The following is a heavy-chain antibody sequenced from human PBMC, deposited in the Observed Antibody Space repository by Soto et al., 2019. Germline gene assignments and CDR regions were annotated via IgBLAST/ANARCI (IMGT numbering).Heavy chain of an antibody. CDR3: ARDQKYYYDSSGYYHYYYYGMDV. CDR2: IYYSGST. J-gene: IGHJ6*02. Sequence: SETLSLTCTVSGGSVSSGSYYWSWIRQPPGKGLEWIGYIYYSGSTNYNPSLKSRVTISVDTSKNEFSLKLISVTAADTAVYYWARDQKYYYDSSGYYHYYYYGMDVWGQGTTVTVS. V-gene: IGHV4-61*01. CDR1: GGSVSSGSYY. D-gene: IGHD3-22*01.